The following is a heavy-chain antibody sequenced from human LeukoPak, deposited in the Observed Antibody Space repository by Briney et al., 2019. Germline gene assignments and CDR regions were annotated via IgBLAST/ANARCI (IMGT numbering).Heavy chain of an antibody. D-gene: IGHD3-3*01. V-gene: IGHV3-21*01. CDR1: GFTFSSYS. J-gene: IGHJ5*02. CDR2: ISSSSSYI. CDR3: ARDSNRQYYDFWSGYAGFDP. Sequence: GGSLRLSCAASGFTFSSYSMNWVRQAPGKGLEWVSSISSSSSYIYYADSVKGRFTISRDNDKNSLYLQMNSLRDEDTAVYYCARDSNRQYYDFWSGYAGFDPWGQGTLVTVSS.